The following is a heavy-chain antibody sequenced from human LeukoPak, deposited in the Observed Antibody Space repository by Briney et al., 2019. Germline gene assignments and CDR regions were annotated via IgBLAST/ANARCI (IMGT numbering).Heavy chain of an antibody. CDR1: GGSISSYY. CDR3: ARSYYYDSSGYYYS. J-gene: IGHJ4*02. Sequence: SETLSLTCTVSGGSISSYYWGWIRQPPGKGLEWIGSIYYSGSTYYNPSLKSRVTISVDTSKNQFSLKLSSVTAADTAVYYCARSYYYDSSGYYYSWGQGTLVTVSS. CDR2: IYYSGST. V-gene: IGHV4-39*01. D-gene: IGHD3-22*01.